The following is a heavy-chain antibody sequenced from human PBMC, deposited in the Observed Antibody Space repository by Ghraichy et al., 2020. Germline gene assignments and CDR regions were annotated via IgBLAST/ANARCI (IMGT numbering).Heavy chain of an antibody. CDR3: GTGDAFDI. CDR1: GISFRDWF. Sequence: GGSLRLSCAASGISFRDWFMSWVRQVPGKGLGWVGRIKNKAGGVTIDYAAPVKGRFTISRDDSKSILYLQMNSLKTEDTAVYYCGTGDAFDIWGQGIMVTVSS. J-gene: IGHJ3*02. CDR2: IKNKAGGVTI. V-gene: IGHV3-15*01. D-gene: IGHD1-1*01.